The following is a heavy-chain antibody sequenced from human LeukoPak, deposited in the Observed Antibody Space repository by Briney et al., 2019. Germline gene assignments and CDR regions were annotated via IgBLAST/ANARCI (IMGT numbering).Heavy chain of an antibody. CDR3: ARVGGYDILTGRNNTSDY. D-gene: IGHD3-9*01. Sequence: SETLSLTCAVYGGSFSGYYWSWIRQPPGKGLEWIGEINHSGSTNYNPSLKSRVTISVDTSKNQFSLRLSSVTAADTAVYYCARVGGYDILTGRNNTSDYWGQGTLVTVSS. CDR1: GGSFSGYY. CDR2: INHSGST. J-gene: IGHJ4*02. V-gene: IGHV4-34*01.